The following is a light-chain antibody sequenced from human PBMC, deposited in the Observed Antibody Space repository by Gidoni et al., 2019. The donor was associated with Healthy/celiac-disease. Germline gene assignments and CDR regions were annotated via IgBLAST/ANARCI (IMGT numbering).Light chain of an antibody. CDR1: QSISSY. J-gene: IGKJ1*01. CDR3: QQSYSTPLWT. Sequence: DIQMTQSQSSLSASVGDRVTITCRASQSISSYLNWYQQKPGKAPKLLIYAASSLQSGVPSRFSGSGSGTDFTLTISSLQPEDFATYYCQQSYSTPLWTFGQXTKVEIK. V-gene: IGKV1-39*01. CDR2: AAS.